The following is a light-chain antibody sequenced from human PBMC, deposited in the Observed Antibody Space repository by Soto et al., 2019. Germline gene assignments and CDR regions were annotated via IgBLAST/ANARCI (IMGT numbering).Light chain of an antibody. J-gene: IGLJ1*01. CDR2: EYF. CDR1: SSDVGGYNL. Sequence: QSALTQPASVSGSPGQSITISCTGTSSDVGGYNLVSWYQHHPGKAPQLVIYEYFKRPSGVSNRFSASKSGNTASLTISGLQAEDEAVYYCCSYAGSSTYVFGTGTKLTVL. CDR3: CSYAGSSTYV. V-gene: IGLV2-23*01.